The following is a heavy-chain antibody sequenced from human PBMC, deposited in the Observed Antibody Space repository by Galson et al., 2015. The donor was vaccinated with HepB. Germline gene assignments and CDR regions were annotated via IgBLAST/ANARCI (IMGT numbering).Heavy chain of an antibody. CDR1: GFTFSSYS. CDR3: ARDALVVPAAIRTYNWFDP. V-gene: IGHV3-21*01. J-gene: IGHJ5*02. CDR2: ISSSSSYI. D-gene: IGHD2-2*01. Sequence: SLRLSCAASGFTFSSYSMNWVRQAPGKGLEWVSSISSSSSYIYYADSVKGRFTISRDNAKNSLYLQMNSLRAEDTAVYYCARDALVVPAAIRTYNWFDPWGQGTLVTVSS.